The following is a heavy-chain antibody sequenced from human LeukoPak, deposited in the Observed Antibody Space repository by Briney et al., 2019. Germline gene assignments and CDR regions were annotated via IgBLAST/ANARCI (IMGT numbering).Heavy chain of an antibody. CDR3: ARGRTYYYDSSPFDP. V-gene: IGHV1-2*02. D-gene: IGHD3-22*01. CDR2: INPNSGGT. Sequence: ASVKVSCKASGYTFTGYYMHWVRQAPGQGLEWMGWINPNSGGTNYAQKFQGRVTMTRDTSISTAYMELSRLRSDDTAVYYCARGRTYYYDSSPFDPWGQGTLVTVPS. J-gene: IGHJ5*02. CDR1: GYTFTGYY.